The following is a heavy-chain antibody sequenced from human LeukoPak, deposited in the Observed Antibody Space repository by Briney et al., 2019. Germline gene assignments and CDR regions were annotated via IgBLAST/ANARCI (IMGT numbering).Heavy chain of an antibody. V-gene: IGHV1-69*04. CDR2: IIPILGIA. Sequence: SVKVSCKASGGTFSSYAISWVQQAPGQGLEWMGRIIPILGIANYAQKFQGRVTITADKSTSTAYMELSSLRSEDTAVYYCARGGYGDYGDWFDPWGQGTLVTVSS. D-gene: IGHD4-17*01. CDR1: GGTFSSYA. J-gene: IGHJ5*02. CDR3: ARGGYGDYGDWFDP.